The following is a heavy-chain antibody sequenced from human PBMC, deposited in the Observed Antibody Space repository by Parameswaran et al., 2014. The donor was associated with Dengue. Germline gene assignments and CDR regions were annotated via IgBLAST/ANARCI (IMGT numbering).Heavy chain of an antibody. CDR2: IYYSGST. D-gene: IGHD2-15*01. Sequence: GLEWIGSIYYSGSTYYNPSLKSRVTISVDTSKNQFSLKLSSVTAADTAVYYCARLDIVVVVAATRGAFDIWGQGTMVTVSS. CDR3: ARLDIVVVVAATRGAFDI. V-gene: IGHV4-39*01. J-gene: IGHJ3*02.